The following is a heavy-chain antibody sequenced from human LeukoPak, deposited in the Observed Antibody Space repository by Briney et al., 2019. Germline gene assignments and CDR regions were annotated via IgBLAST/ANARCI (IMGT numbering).Heavy chain of an antibody. J-gene: IGHJ5*02. CDR1: GYSFTSYW. CDR3: ARRNYDFWSGYSSFDP. D-gene: IGHD3-3*01. V-gene: IGHV5-51*01. Sequence: GESLKISCKGSGYSFTSYWIGWVRQKPGKGLERMVIIYPGDSDTRYSPSFQGQVTISADKSISTAYLQWSSLKASDTAMYYCARRNYDFWSGYSSFDPWGQGTLVTVSS. CDR2: IYPGDSDT.